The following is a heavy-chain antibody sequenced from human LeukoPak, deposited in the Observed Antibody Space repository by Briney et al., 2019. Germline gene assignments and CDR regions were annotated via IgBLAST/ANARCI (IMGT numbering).Heavy chain of an antibody. CDR2: IYYSGST. D-gene: IGHD3-10*01. CDR1: GGSISSYY. V-gene: IGHV4-59*01. J-gene: IGHJ6*03. Sequence: SETLSLTCTVSGGSISSYYWTWIRQPPGKGLEWIGYIYYSGSTNYNPSLKSRVTISVDTSKNQFSLKLTSVTAADTAVYYCARVEEGYGSGRRENYYYYYMDVWGKGTTVTISS. CDR3: ARVEEGYGSGRRENYYYYYMDV.